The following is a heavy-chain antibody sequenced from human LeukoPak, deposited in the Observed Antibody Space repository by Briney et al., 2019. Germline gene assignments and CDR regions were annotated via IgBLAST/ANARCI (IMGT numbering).Heavy chain of an antibody. CDR2: INPNSGGT. Sequence: GASVKVSCKTSEYTFTGYFMHWVRQAPGQGLEWMGRINPNSGGTNYAQKFQGRVTMTWDTSISTAYMELSRLRSDDTAVYYCARSTVTTFNFDYWGQGTLVTVSS. D-gene: IGHD4-17*01. CDR3: ARSTVTTFNFDY. V-gene: IGHV1-2*06. J-gene: IGHJ4*02. CDR1: EYTFTGYF.